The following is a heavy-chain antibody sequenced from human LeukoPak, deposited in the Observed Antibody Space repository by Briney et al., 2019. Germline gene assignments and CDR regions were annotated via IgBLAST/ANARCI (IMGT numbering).Heavy chain of an antibody. CDR3: ARGRSYTVVRGVIIRSSGMDV. Sequence: PSETLSLTCTVSGGSLSSGGYYWDWLRQHPGKGLEWIGYFYYSGRTYYNSSLKSRVTISVDTSKNQFSLKLSSVTAADTAVYYCARGRSYTVVRGVIIRSSGMDVWGQGTTVTVSS. V-gene: IGHV4-31*03. J-gene: IGHJ6*02. CDR1: GGSLSSGGYY. CDR2: FYYSGRT. D-gene: IGHD3-10*01.